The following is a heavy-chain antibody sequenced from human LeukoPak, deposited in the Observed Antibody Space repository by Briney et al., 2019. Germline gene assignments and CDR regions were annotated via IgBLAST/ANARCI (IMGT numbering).Heavy chain of an antibody. CDR1: GFTFSNAW. D-gene: IGHD3-3*01. Sequence: GGSLRLSCAASGFTFSNAWMSWVRQAPGKGLEWVGRIKSKTDGGTTDYAAPVKGRFTISRDDSKNTLYLQMNSLKTEDTAVYYCTTAGSYYDFWSGPDAFDIWGQGTMVTVSS. V-gene: IGHV3-15*01. CDR2: IKSKTDGGTT. J-gene: IGHJ3*02. CDR3: TTAGSYYDFWSGPDAFDI.